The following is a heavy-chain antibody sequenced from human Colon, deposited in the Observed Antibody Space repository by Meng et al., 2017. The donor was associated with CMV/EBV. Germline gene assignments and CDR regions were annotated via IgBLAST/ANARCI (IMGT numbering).Heavy chain of an antibody. CDR1: GYTFTSYD. CDR2: MNPNSGNT. CDR3: ARGPDFWSGYFSYYYYYGMDV. J-gene: IGHJ6*02. D-gene: IGHD3-3*01. Sequence: ASVKVSCKASGYTFTSYDINWVRQATGQGLEWMGWMNPNSGNTGYAQKFQDRVTITRNTSISTAYMELSSLRSEDTAVYYCARGPDFWSGYFSYYYYYGMDVWGQGTTVTVSS. V-gene: IGHV1-8*03.